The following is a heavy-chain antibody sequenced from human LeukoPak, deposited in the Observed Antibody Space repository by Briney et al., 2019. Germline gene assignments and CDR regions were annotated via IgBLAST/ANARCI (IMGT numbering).Heavy chain of an antibody. D-gene: IGHD3-22*01. CDR1: GGSISSGAYY. Sequence: SETLSLTCTVSGGSISSGAYYWSWIRQPAGRGLEWIGRIYTTGSTNYNPSLKSRVTISPDTSKKQFSLKLSSVTAADTAVYFCARGPYSYDSSGAFDIWGQGTMVTVSS. CDR3: ARGPYSYDSSGAFDI. J-gene: IGHJ3*02. V-gene: IGHV4-61*02. CDR2: IYTTGST.